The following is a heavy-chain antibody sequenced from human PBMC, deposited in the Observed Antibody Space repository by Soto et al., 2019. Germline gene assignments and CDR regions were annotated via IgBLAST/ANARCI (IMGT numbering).Heavy chain of an antibody. CDR1: GFTFSNYW. CDR2: IKQDGNEK. V-gene: IGHV3-7*01. Sequence: GGSLRLSCAASGFTFSNYWMTWVRQAPGEGLEWVANIKQDGNEKYYADSVKGRFTISRDNSKNTLYLQMNSLRAEDTAVYYCARDNYDCLDYWGQGTLVTVSS. D-gene: IGHD3-3*01. CDR3: ARDNYDCLDY. J-gene: IGHJ4*02.